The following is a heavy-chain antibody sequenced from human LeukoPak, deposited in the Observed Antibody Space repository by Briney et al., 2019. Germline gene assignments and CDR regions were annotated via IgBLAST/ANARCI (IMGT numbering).Heavy chain of an antibody. CDR2: IYASGST. CDR3: ARDGGYCSGVTCYNHYCYMDV. CDR1: GGSISSNSYY. V-gene: IGHV4-39*07. Sequence: PSETLSLTCAVSGGSISSNSYYWGWIRQPPGKGLEWIGRIYASGSTNYNPSLKSRVTMSVDTSKNLFSLKLTSVTAADTAVYYCARDGGYCSGVTCYNHYCYMDVWGKGTTVTISS. D-gene: IGHD2-15*01. J-gene: IGHJ6*03.